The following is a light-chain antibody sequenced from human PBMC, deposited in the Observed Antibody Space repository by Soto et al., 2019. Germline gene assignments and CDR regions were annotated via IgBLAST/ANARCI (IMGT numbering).Light chain of an antibody. CDR1: QSVLYSSNNKNY. V-gene: IGKV4-1*01. Sequence: DIVMTQSPDSLAVSLGERATINCKSSQSVLYSSNNKNYLAWYQQKPGQPPKLLIYWASTRESGVPDRFSGSGYGTDFTLNISSLQAEDVAVYYCQQYYSTPAWTFGQGTKVEIK. J-gene: IGKJ1*01. CDR3: QQYYSTPAWT. CDR2: WAS.